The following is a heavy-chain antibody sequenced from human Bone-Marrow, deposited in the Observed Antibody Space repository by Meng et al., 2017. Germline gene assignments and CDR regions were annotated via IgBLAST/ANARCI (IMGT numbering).Heavy chain of an antibody. CDR2: ISGDST. CDR1: GFTVSSNE. CDR3: ATRGKTYYGSGRLQNPDY. V-gene: IGHV3-38-3*01. Sequence: GESLKISCAASGFTVSSNEMSWVRQAPGKGLEWVSSISGDSTYYADSGKGRFTISRDNSKNTLHLQMNSLRAEDTAVYYCATRGKTYYGSGRLQNPDYWGQGTLVTVSS. J-gene: IGHJ4*02. D-gene: IGHD3-10*01.